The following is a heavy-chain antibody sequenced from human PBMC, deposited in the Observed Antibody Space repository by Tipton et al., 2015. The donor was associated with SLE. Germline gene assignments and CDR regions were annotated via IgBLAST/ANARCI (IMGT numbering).Heavy chain of an antibody. V-gene: IGHV3-9*01. CDR3: VKDMDSFGSKSTLEY. CDR1: GFTFDDSVHDSA. D-gene: IGHD1-1*01. Sequence: SLRLSCAVSGFTFDDSVHDSAMHWVRQVPGKGLEWVSGISWNGDSTHYADSVKGRFIISRNNARKSLFLQMNSLRPEDTALYYCVKDMDSFGSKSTLEYWGRGTLVTVSS. J-gene: IGHJ4*02. CDR2: ISWNGDST.